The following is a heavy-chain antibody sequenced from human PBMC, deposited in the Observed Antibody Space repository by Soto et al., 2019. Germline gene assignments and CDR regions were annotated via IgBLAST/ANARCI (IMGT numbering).Heavy chain of an antibody. Sequence: QVQLVESGGGVVQPGRSLRLSCAASGFTFSNYGMHWVRQAPGKGLEWVAVILNDGSNRYHVDSGKDRFTISRDNSKNTLYLQMNSLRAEDTAVYYCARDDEYSGNGMDVWGQGTTVTVS. CDR1: GFTFSNYG. D-gene: IGHD3-10*01. J-gene: IGHJ6*02. V-gene: IGHV3-33*01. CDR3: ARDDEYSGNGMDV. CDR2: ILNDGSNR.